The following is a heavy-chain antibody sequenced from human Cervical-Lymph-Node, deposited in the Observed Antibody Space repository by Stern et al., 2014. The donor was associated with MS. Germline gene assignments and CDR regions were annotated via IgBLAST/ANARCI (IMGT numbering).Heavy chain of an antibody. CDR3: ARDYGDYAFDY. CDR2: IYPGDSDT. Sequence: VQLEESGAAVKKPGESLKLSCKGSGYSFTANWIAWGRLLPGKGLELMGIIYPGDSDTRCSPSFQGQVTISADKSISTAYLLWSSLKASDTAMYYCARDYGDYAFDYWGQGTLVTVSS. CDR1: GYSFTANW. D-gene: IGHD4-17*01. J-gene: IGHJ4*02. V-gene: IGHV5-51*01.